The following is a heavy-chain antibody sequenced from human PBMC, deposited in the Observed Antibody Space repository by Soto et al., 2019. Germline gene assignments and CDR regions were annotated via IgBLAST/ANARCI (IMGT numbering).Heavy chain of an antibody. Sequence: QVQLQESGPGLVKPSQTLSLTCTVSGGSISSGGHYWSWIRQHPGKGLEWIGYIYYSGSTYYNPSLKSRVTISVDTSKNQFSLKLSSVTAADTAVYYCARESFMAPYGMDVWGQGTTVTVSS. D-gene: IGHD3-10*01. CDR1: GGSISSGGHY. V-gene: IGHV4-31*03. J-gene: IGHJ6*02. CDR2: IYYSGST. CDR3: ARESFMAPYGMDV.